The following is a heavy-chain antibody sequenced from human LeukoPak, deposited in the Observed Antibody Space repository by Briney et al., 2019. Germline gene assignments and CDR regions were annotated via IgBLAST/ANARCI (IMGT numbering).Heavy chain of an antibody. V-gene: IGHV1-3*01. CDR2: INAGNGNT. D-gene: IGHD3/OR15-3a*01. CDR3: ARVDLPGYYYYGMDV. CDR1: GYTFTSYA. J-gene: IGHJ6*02. Sequence: ASVKVSCKASGYTFTSYAMHWVRQAPGQRLEWMGWINAGNGNTKYSQKFQGRVTITRDTSASTAYMELSSLRSEDTAVYYCARVDLPGYYYYGMDVWGQGTTVTVSS.